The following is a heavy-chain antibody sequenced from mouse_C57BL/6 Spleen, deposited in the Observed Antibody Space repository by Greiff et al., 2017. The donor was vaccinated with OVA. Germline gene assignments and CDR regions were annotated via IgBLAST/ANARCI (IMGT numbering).Heavy chain of an antibody. J-gene: IGHJ2*01. D-gene: IGHD2-3*01. CDR1: GYTFTSYW. V-gene: IGHV1-69*01. CDR2: IDPSDSYT. Sequence: QVQLKESGAELVMPGASVKLSCKASGYTFTSYWMHWVKQRPGQGLEWIGEIDPSDSYTNYNQKFKGKSTVTVDKSSSTAYMQLSSLTSEDSAVYYCARWGDGYYLHYFDYWGQGTTLTVAS. CDR3: ARWGDGYYLHYFDY.